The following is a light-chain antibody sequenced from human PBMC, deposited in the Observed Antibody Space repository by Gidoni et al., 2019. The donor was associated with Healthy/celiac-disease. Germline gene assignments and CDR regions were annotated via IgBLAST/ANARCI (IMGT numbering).Light chain of an antibody. CDR3: QSYDSSLSGSGV. CDR2: GNS. V-gene: IGLV1-40*01. J-gene: IGLJ1*01. Sequence: QSVLTQPPSVSGAPGQRVTITCTVSSSNIGEVYDVQRYQQLPGTAPNLLIYGNSNRPSGVPDRFSGSKSGTSASLAITGLQAEDEADYYCQSYDSSLSGSGVFGTGTKVTVL. CDR1: SSNIGEVYD.